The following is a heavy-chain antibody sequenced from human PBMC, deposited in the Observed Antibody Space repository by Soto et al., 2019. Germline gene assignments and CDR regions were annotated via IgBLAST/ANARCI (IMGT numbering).Heavy chain of an antibody. V-gene: IGHV3-74*01. CDR1: GFTFSTYW. CDR2: INPDGSTT. J-gene: IGHJ4*02. CDR3: ARDLRGSPDY. Sequence: EGQLVESGGGLVQPGGSLRLSCAASGFTFSTYWMNWVRQAPGKGLVWVSLINPDGSTTTYADSVKGRFTISRDNAKNTVYLQMTGLRVEDTAVYYCARDLRGSPDYWGQGTLVIVSS. D-gene: IGHD1-26*01.